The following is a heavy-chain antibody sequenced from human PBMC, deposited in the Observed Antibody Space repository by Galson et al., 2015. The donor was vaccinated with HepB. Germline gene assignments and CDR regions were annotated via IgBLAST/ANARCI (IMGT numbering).Heavy chain of an antibody. CDR3: TRDIFKNYDFRNFYYGLDV. V-gene: IGHV3-48*03. CDR2: ISSGEGST. J-gene: IGHJ6*02. Sequence: SLRLSCAASGFALNTYGMNWVRQAPGKGLEWVSFISSGEGSTYYADSVKGRFTISRDNAKNSFFLQMNSLRAEDTAVYYCTRDIFKNYDFRNFYYGLDVWGQGTTVTVSS. CDR1: GFALNTYG. D-gene: IGHD3-3*01.